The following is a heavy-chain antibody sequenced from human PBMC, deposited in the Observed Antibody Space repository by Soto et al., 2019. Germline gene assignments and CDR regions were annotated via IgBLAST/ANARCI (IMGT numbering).Heavy chain of an antibody. V-gene: IGHV1-18*01. Sequence: QVQLVQSGAEVKKPGASVKVSCNASGYTCTNYHISLVRQSPGLGLEWMGWISAYNGNTKYAQKLQGRVTMTTDTSTSTSYMELRSLRSDATAVYYCARDSPPPREWGQGTLVTVSS. CDR3: ARDSPPPRE. CDR2: ISAYNGNT. J-gene: IGHJ4*02. CDR1: GYTCTNYH.